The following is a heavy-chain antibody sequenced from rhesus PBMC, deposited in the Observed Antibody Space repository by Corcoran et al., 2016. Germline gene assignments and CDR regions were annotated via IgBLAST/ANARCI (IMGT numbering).Heavy chain of an antibody. Sequence: QVQLKESGPGLVKPSETLSLPCTVSVDSIIRGYAWSWIRPPPGQGLEWIGYIGGYHNPSLKSRVTISKDTSKNQFSLNLTSVTAADTAVYYCASGLNYGAPNFGLDSWGQGVVVTVSS. J-gene: IGHJ6*01. V-gene: IGHV4-127*01. CDR1: VDSIIRGYA. D-gene: IGHD1-26*01. CDR2: IGG. CDR3: ASGLNYGAPNFGLDS.